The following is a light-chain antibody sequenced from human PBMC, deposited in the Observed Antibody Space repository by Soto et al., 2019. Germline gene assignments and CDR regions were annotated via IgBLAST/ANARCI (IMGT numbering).Light chain of an antibody. Sequence: QSALTQPRSVSGSPGQSVTISCTGTSTDGGGYNYVSLYQQHPGKVPKLMLYDVSKRPSGVPDRFCGSKSGNTASLTISGLQAEDAADYYCCSYEGRDTLYVFGSGTKVTVL. CDR2: DVS. CDR1: STDGGGYNY. CDR3: CSYEGRDTLYV. J-gene: IGLJ1*01. V-gene: IGLV2-11*01.